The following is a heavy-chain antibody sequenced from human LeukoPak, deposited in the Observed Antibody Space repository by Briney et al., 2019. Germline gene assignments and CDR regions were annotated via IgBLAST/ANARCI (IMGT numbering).Heavy chain of an antibody. Sequence: PGRSLRLFCTASGFTFGDYAMSWVRQAPGKGLEGVGFIRSKAYGGTTEYAASVKGRFTISRDDSKSIAYLQMNSLKTEDTAVYYCSRDWQYCSGSYNYYGMDVWGQGTTVTVSS. J-gene: IGHJ6*02. CDR3: SRDWQYCSGSYNYYGMDV. D-gene: IGHD3-10*01. CDR1: GFTFGDYA. V-gene: IGHV3-49*04. CDR2: IRSKAYGGTT.